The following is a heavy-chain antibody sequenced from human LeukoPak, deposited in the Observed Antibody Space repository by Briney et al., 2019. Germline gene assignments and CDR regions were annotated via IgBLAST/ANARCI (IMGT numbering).Heavy chain of an antibody. CDR3: ARDSGDDAFDI. V-gene: IGHV3-64*01. CDR2: ISSNGGST. J-gene: IGHJ3*02. Sequence: GGSLRLSCAASGFTFSSYAMHWVRQAPGKGLEYVSAISSNGGSTYYANSVKGRFTISRDNSKNTLYLQMGSLRAEDIAAYYCARDSGDDAFDIWGQGTMVTVSS. D-gene: IGHD3-10*01. CDR1: GFTFSSYA.